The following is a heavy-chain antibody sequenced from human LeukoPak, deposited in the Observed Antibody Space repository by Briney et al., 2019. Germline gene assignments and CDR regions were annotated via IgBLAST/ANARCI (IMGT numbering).Heavy chain of an antibody. Sequence: PGGSLRLSCAASGFTFSSYSMNWVRQAPGKGLEWVSPISSSSSYIYYADSVKGRFTISRDNAKNSLYLQMNSLRAEDTAVYYCATVVVSVFDYWGQGTPVTVSS. CDR1: GFTFSSYS. CDR2: ISSSSSYI. CDR3: ATVVVSVFDY. J-gene: IGHJ4*02. D-gene: IGHD3-22*01. V-gene: IGHV3-21*01.